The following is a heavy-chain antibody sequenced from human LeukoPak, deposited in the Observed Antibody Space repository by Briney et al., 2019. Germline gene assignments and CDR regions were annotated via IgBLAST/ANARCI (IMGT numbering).Heavy chain of an antibody. CDR2: ISGSGGST. V-gene: IGHV3-23*01. D-gene: IGHD1-26*01. CDR3: AKVAYSGSYRSLFDY. J-gene: IGHJ4*02. CDR1: GFTFSSYA. Sequence: GGSLRLSCAASGFTFSSYAMKWVRQAPGKGLEGVSAISGSGGSTYYADSVKGRFTISRDNSKNTVHLQMNSLRAEDTAVYYCAKVAYSGSYRSLFDYWGQGTLVTVSS.